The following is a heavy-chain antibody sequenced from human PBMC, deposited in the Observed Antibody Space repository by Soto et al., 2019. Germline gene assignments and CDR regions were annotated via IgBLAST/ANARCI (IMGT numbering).Heavy chain of an antibody. CDR3: ARVAPGGIAAAADDAFDI. CDR2: IYYSGST. Sequence: SETLSLTCTVSGGSISSSSYYWGWIRQPPGKGLEWIGSIYYSGSTYYNPSLKSRVTISVDTSKNPFSLKLSSVTAADTAVYYCARVAPGGIAAAADDAFDIWGQGTMVTVSS. V-gene: IGHV4-39*01. D-gene: IGHD6-13*01. CDR1: GGSISSSSYY. J-gene: IGHJ3*02.